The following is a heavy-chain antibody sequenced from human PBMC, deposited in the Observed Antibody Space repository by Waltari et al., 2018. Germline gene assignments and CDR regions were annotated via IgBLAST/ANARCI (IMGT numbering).Heavy chain of an antibody. D-gene: IGHD6-13*01. CDR2: IDSGGST. V-gene: IGHV3-53*04. CDR3: AREFKAGMNDAFDI. CDR1: GFTVSSNS. Sequence: EVQLVESGGGLVQPGGSLRLSCAASGFTVSSNSIRWVRRAPGKWVAWVSVIDSGGSTDYADTVKGRVTIARHNSKNTLYLQMNSLRAEDTAVYYCAREFKAGMNDAFDIWGQGTMVTVSS. J-gene: IGHJ3*02.